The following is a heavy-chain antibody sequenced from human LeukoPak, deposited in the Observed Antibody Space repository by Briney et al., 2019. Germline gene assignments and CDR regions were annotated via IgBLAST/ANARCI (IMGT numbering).Heavy chain of an antibody. CDR3: ARVRDGYNSYYFDY. J-gene: IGHJ4*02. Sequence: PSETLPLTCTVSGGSISSGSYYWSWIRQPAGKGLEWIGRIYTSGSTNYNPSLKSRVTISVDTSKNQFSLKLSSVTAADTAVYYCARVRDGYNSYYFDYWGQGTLVTVSS. V-gene: IGHV4-61*02. D-gene: IGHD5-24*01. CDR1: GGSISSGSYY. CDR2: IYTSGST.